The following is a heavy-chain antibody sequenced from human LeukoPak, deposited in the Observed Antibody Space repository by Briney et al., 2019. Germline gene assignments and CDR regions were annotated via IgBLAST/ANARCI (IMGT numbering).Heavy chain of an antibody. Sequence: SETPSLICTVSGGSISSGGYYWSWIRQHPGKGLEWIGYIYYSGSTYYNPSLKSRVTISVDTSKNQFSLKLSSVTAADTAVYYCARDIGATVTTSDAFDIWGQGTMVTVSS. V-gene: IGHV4-31*03. CDR2: IYYSGST. D-gene: IGHD4-17*01. CDR1: GGSISSGGYY. J-gene: IGHJ3*02. CDR3: ARDIGATVTTSDAFDI.